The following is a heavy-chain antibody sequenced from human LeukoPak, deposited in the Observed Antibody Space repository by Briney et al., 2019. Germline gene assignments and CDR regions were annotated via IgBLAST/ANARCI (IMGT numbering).Heavy chain of an antibody. D-gene: IGHD3/OR15-3a*01. V-gene: IGHV4-34*01. CDR3: ARRARTGYYYYYYYMDV. CDR2: INHSGST. Sequence: PSETLSLTCTVSGGSIANYYWSWIRQPPGKGLEWIGEINHSGSTNYNPSLKSRVTISVDTSKNQFSLKLSSVTAADTAVYYCARRARTGYYYYYYYMDVWGKGTTVTVSS. J-gene: IGHJ6*03. CDR1: GGSIANYY.